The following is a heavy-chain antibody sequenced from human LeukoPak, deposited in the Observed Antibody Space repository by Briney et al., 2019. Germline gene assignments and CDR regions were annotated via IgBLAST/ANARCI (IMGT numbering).Heavy chain of an antibody. CDR1: GGSISSGSYY. CDR3: ASSEVVPGWFDP. J-gene: IGHJ5*02. Sequence: SQTPSLTCTVSGGSISSGSYYWSWIRQPAGKGLEWIGRIYTSGSTNYNPSLKSRVTISVDTSKNQFSLKLSSVTAADTAVYYCASSEVVPGWFDPWGQGTLVTVSS. CDR2: IYTSGST. D-gene: IGHD2-2*01. V-gene: IGHV4-61*02.